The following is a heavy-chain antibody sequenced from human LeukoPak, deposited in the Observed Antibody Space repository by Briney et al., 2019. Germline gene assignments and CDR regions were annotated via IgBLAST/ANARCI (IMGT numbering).Heavy chain of an antibody. Sequence: SETLSLTCSVSGGSISNYFWTWIRQPPGKGLEWIGYIYSSGSTYYNPSLKSRVTISVDTSKNQFSLKLNSVTAADTAVYYCARHAEGYDAFDLWGHGTVVTVSS. CDR2: IYSSGST. D-gene: IGHD5-18*01. CDR3: ARHAEGYDAFDL. J-gene: IGHJ3*01. CDR1: GGSISNYF. V-gene: IGHV4-59*08.